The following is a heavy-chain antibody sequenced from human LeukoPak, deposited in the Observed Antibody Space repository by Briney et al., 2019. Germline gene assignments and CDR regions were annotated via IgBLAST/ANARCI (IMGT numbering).Heavy chain of an antibody. Sequence: GASVKVSCKASVYTFTNFYIHWVRQAPGQGLEWMGWMNPNSGDTSYAREFQDRVTMTRDTSLSTAYMELSRLRSDDTAVYYCARDTTSYSPLVFDYWGQGTLVTVSS. V-gene: IGHV1-2*02. D-gene: IGHD3-10*01. CDR2: MNPNSGDT. CDR3: ARDTTSYSPLVFDY. CDR1: VYTFTNFY. J-gene: IGHJ4*02.